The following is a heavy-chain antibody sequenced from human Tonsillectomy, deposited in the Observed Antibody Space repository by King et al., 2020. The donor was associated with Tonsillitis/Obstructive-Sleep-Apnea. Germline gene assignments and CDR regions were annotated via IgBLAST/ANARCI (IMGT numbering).Heavy chain of an antibody. CDR3: ARVSSSHYYVTSGYYTCDY. D-gene: IGHD3-22*01. Sequence: QVQLVESGAEVKKPGASVKVSCKASGYTFTTYGISWVRQAPGQGLEWMGWISAYNGDTNYAQKLQGRVTMTTDTSTSTAYMEVRSLRSDYTAVYYCARVSSSHYYVTSGYYTCDYWRQRTLVSVSS. J-gene: IGHJ4*02. CDR2: ISAYNGDT. CDR1: GYTFTTYG. V-gene: IGHV1-18*01.